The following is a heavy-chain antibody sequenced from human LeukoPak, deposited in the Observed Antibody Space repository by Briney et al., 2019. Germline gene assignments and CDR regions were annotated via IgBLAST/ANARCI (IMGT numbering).Heavy chain of an antibody. V-gene: IGHV1-18*01. D-gene: IGHD3-16*01. Sequence: ASVKVSCKTSGYTFTNFGISWVRQAPGQGLEWMGWISGYNDNPNYAQNLHGRVTMTTDTFTSTAYMELRSLRSDDTAVYYCARDDSVTWGQGTLVTVSS. CDR3: ARDDSVT. CDR2: ISGYNDNP. J-gene: IGHJ5*02. CDR1: GYTFTNFG.